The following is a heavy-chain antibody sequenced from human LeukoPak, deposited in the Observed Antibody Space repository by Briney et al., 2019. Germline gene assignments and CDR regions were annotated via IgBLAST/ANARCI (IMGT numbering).Heavy chain of an antibody. CDR1: GGSISSYY. Sequence: SETLSLTCTVSGGSISSYYWSWIRQPAGKGLEWIGRIYTSGSTNYNPSLKSRVTMSVDTSKNQFSPKLTSVTAADTAVYYCARSSVYRSSSLIDYWGQGTLVTVSS. D-gene: IGHD6-13*01. J-gene: IGHJ4*02. CDR2: IYTSGST. CDR3: ARSSVYRSSSLIDY. V-gene: IGHV4-4*07.